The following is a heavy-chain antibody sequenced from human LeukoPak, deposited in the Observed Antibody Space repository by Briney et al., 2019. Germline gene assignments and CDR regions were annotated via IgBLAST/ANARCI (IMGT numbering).Heavy chain of an antibody. D-gene: IGHD4-23*01. J-gene: IGHJ4*02. CDR3: SSRAYGGSSFDY. CDR1: GYSXTTYG. Sequence: GAPVKVSCKASGYSXTTYGLTGVRQPPGQRLGWMGWMSGSSDNTTYAEKLHGRVTMTTDTSTSTTYMELRSLRSDDTAVYYCSSRAYGGSSFDYWGQGTLVTVSS. V-gene: IGHV1-18*01. CDR2: MSGSSDNT.